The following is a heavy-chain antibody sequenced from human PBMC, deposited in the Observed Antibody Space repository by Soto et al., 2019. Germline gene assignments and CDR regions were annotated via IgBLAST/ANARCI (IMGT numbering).Heavy chain of an antibody. CDR3: TRVAYDTVTGTYKGNWFDP. CDR1: GFSFSEYW. D-gene: IGHD3-9*01. J-gene: IGHJ5*02. CDR2: INRDGSSI. V-gene: IGHV3-74*01. Sequence: DVQLVQSGGGLVQPGGSLGLSCAASGFSFSEYWMYWVRQAPGKGLVWVSHINRDGSSINYADAVKGRFAISRDNAKNTVYLQMNSLRAEDTAVYYCTRVAYDTVTGTYKGNWFDPWGQGSLVSVSS.